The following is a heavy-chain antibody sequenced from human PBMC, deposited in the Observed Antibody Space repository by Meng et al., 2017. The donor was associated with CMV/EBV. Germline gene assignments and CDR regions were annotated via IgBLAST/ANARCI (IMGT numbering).Heavy chain of an antibody. Sequence: GESLKISCAASGFTFSSYAMSWVRQAPGKGLGWVSAISGSGGSTYYADSVKGRFTISRDNSKNTLYLQMNSLRAEDTAVYYCAKDHYDFWSGIYYYGMDVWGQGTTVTVSS. CDR2: ISGSGGST. D-gene: IGHD3-3*01. CDR3: AKDHYDFWSGIYYYGMDV. V-gene: IGHV3-23*01. CDR1: GFTFSSYA. J-gene: IGHJ6*02.